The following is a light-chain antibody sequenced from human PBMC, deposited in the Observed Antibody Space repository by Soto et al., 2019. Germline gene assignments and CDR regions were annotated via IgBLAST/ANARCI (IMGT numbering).Light chain of an antibody. CDR2: AAS. J-gene: IGKJ3*01. CDR3: QQLNSYPLT. CDR1: QGISSY. Sequence: IQLTQSPSSLSASVGDRVTITCRASQGISSYLAWYQQKPGRAPKLLIYAASTLRSGVPSRFSGSGSGTDFTLTISRLQPEDFATYYCQQLNSYPLTFGPGTKVDI. V-gene: IGKV1-9*01.